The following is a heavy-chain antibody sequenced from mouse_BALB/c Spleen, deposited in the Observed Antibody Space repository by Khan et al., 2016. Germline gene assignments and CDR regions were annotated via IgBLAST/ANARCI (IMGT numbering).Heavy chain of an antibody. CDR2: IWGDGSK. CDR3: ARDNYGYGPWYFDV. D-gene: IGHD1-2*01. Sequence: QVQLKESGPGLVAPSQSLSITCTVSGFSLTGYGVNWVRQPPGKGLEWLGMIWGDGSKDYNSASKSRLSISKDNSKSQVFLKMNSLQTDETDRDYCARDNYGYGPWYFDVWGAGTTVTVSS. J-gene: IGHJ1*01. CDR1: GFSLTGYG. V-gene: IGHV2-6-7*01.